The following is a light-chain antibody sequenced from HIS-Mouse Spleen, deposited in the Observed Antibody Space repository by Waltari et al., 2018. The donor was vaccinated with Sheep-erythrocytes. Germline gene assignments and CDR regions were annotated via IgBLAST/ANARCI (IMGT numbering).Light chain of an antibody. CDR2: SNN. CDR1: SSNIGSNT. V-gene: IGLV1-44*01. J-gene: IGLJ3*02. Sequence: QSVLTQPPSASGTPGQRVTISCSGSSSNIGSNTVNWYQQLPGTAPNLLIYSNNRRPSGVPDRFSGSKSGTSASLAISGLQSEDEADYYCAACDDSLNGPVFGGGTKLTVL. CDR3: AACDDSLNGPV.